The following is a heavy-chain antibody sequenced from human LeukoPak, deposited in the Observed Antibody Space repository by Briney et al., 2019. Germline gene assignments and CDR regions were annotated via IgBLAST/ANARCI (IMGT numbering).Heavy chain of an antibody. D-gene: IGHD2-21*01. CDR3: AKDLVAVPVYFDY. Sequence: GGSLRLSCAASGFTFSSYAMSWVRQAPGRGLEWVSAISGSGGSTYYADSVKGRFTISRDNSKNTLYLQMNSLRAEDTAVYYCAKDLVAVPVYFDYWGQGTLVTVSS. V-gene: IGHV3-23*01. CDR2: ISGSGGST. J-gene: IGHJ4*02. CDR1: GFTFSSYA.